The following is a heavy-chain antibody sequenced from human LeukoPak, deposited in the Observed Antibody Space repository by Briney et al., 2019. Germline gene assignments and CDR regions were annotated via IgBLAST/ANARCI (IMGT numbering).Heavy chain of an antibody. CDR2: MNPNSGNT. CDR1: GYTFTSYD. D-gene: IGHD1-7*01. J-gene: IGHJ4*02. V-gene: IGHV1-8*01. CDR3: ARGRSNRNYGGVDY. Sequence: ASVKVSCKASGYTFTSYDINWVRQATGQGLEWMGWMNPNSGNTGYAQKFQGRVTMTRNTSISTAYMELSSLRSEDTAVYYCARGRSNRNYGGVDYWGQGTLVTVSS.